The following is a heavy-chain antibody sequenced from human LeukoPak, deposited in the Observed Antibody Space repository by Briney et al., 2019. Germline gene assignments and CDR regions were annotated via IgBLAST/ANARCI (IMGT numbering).Heavy chain of an antibody. J-gene: IGHJ3*02. V-gene: IGHV4-39*07. CDR1: GGSISSSSYY. D-gene: IGHD1-26*01. Sequence: SETLSLTCTVSGGSISSSSYYWGWIRQPPGKGLEWIGSIYYSGSTYYNPSLKSRVTISVDTSKNQFSLKLSSVTAADTAVYYCAMRGSGSYYSGPDAFDIWGQGTMVTVSS. CDR2: IYYSGST. CDR3: AMRGSGSYYSGPDAFDI.